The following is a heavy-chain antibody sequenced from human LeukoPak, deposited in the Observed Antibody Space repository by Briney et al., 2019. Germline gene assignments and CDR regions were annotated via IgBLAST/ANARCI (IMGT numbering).Heavy chain of an antibody. J-gene: IGHJ6*02. CDR3: ARDTGYSSGWYVYYYYGMDV. Sequence: GASVKVSCKASGYTFTSYDINWARQATGQGLEWMGWMNPNSGNTGYAQKFQGRVTMTRNTSISTAYMELSSLRSEDTAVYYCARDTGYSSGWYVYYYYGMDVWGQGTTVTVSS. V-gene: IGHV1-8*01. CDR1: GYTFTSYD. D-gene: IGHD6-19*01. CDR2: MNPNSGNT.